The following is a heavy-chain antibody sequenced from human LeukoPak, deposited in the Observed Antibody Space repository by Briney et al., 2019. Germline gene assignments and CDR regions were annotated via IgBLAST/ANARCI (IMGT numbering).Heavy chain of an antibody. D-gene: IGHD2-15*01. CDR2: IYHSGST. CDR3: ARDGGRKAFDI. CDR1: GGSISSGGYS. J-gene: IGHJ3*02. V-gene: IGHV4-30-2*01. Sequence: SETLSLTCAVSGGSISSGGYSWSWLRRPPGKGLEWIGYIYHSGSTYYNPSLKSRVTIAVDRSKNQFSLKLSSVTAADTAVYYCARDGGRKAFDIWGQGTMVTVSS.